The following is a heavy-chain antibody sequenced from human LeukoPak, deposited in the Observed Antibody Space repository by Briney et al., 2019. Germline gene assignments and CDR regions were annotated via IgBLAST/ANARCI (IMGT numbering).Heavy chain of an antibody. D-gene: IGHD3-10*01. Sequence: SGTLSLTCAVYGGSFSGSSWRWIRRSAGPGLESFGDFNDRGSTNCNPSLKSRVTISVDTSKIQFSLKLSSVTAADTAVYYCARGLEVEYGSVSYPWAFDIWGQGTMVTVSS. CDR1: GGSFSGSS. CDR3: ARGLEVEYGSVSYPWAFDI. V-gene: IGHV4-34*01. CDR2: FNDRGST. J-gene: IGHJ3*02.